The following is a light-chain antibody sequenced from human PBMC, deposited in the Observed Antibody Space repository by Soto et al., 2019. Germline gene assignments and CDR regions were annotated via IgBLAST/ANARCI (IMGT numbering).Light chain of an antibody. V-gene: IGLV2-14*01. Sequence: QSVLTQPASVSGSPGQSITISCSGTSSDVGGYNYVSWYQQHPGKAPKLMMYEVSKRPSGVSDRFSGSKSGNTASLTISGLQAEDEADYFCSSYTSSTTLIFGGGTKLTVL. CDR3: SSYTSSTTLI. CDR1: SSDVGGYNY. J-gene: IGLJ2*01. CDR2: EVS.